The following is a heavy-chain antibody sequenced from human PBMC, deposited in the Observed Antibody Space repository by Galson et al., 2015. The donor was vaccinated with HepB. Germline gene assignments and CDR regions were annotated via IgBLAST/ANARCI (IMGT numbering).Heavy chain of an antibody. Sequence: SLRLSCAASGFTFSSYGMHWVRQAPGKGLEWAAVISYDGSNKYYADSVKGRFTISRDNSKNTLYLQMNSLRAEDTAVYYCAKDLLLAAAGNFDYWGQGTLVTVSS. V-gene: IGHV3-30*18. CDR1: GFTFSSYG. J-gene: IGHJ4*02. CDR3: AKDLLLAAAGNFDY. CDR2: ISYDGSNK. D-gene: IGHD6-13*01.